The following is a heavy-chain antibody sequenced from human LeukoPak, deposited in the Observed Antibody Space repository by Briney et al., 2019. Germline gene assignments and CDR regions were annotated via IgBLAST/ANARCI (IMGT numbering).Heavy chain of an antibody. V-gene: IGHV4-38-2*02. D-gene: IGHD3-10*01. CDR3: ARDNAYYGSGRNNWFDP. Sequence: SETLSLTCAVYGYSISSGYYWGWIRQPPGKGLEWIGSIYHSGSTYYNPSLKSRVTISVDTSKNQFSLKLSSVTAADTAVYYCARDNAYYGSGRNNWFDPWGQGTLVTVSS. CDR1: GYSISSGYY. CDR2: IYHSGST. J-gene: IGHJ5*02.